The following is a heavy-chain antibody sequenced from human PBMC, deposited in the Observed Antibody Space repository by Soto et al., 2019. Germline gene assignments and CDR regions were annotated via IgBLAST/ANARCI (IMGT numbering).Heavy chain of an antibody. CDR1: GGTFSSYA. CDR3: ERDCSSTSGKGGGEGGHLPEYYYYGMDV. D-gene: IGHD2-2*01. V-gene: IGHV1-69*01. CDR2: IIPIFGTA. Sequence: QVQLVQSGAEVKKPGSSVKVSCKASGGTFSSYAISWVRQAPGQGLEWMGGIIPIFGTANYAQKFQGRVTITADEAKSHAYMELSGMRCEDRAVYYCERDCSSTSGKGGGEGGHLPEYYYYGMDVWGQGTTVTVSS. J-gene: IGHJ6*02.